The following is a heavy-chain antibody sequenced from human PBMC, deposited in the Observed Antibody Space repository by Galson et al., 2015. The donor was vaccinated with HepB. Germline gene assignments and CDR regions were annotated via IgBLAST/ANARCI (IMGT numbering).Heavy chain of an antibody. D-gene: IGHD6-13*01. CDR3: AIVNIAAAGFGLDY. CDR2: IIPILGIA. V-gene: IGHV1-69*04. Sequence: SVKVSCKASGGTFSSYAISWVRQAPGQGLEWMGRIIPILGIANYAQKFQGRVTITADKSTSTAYMELSSLRSEDTAVYYCAIVNIAAAGFGLDYWGQGTLVTVSS. J-gene: IGHJ4*02. CDR1: GGTFSSYA.